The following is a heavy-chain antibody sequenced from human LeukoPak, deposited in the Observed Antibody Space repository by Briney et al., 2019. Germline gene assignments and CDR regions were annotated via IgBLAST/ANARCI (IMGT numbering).Heavy chain of an antibody. CDR1: GFTFSSSA. Sequence: GGSLRLSCAASGFTFSSSAMNWVRQAPGEGLEWVSSISGSGGATYYADSVKGRFTISRDNSKNTLYLQMNSLRAEDTAVYYCAKSIGSGTYYYYGMAVWGQGTTVTVSS. CDR2: ISGSGGAT. D-gene: IGHD3-10*01. V-gene: IGHV3-23*01. J-gene: IGHJ6*02. CDR3: AKSIGSGTYYYYGMAV.